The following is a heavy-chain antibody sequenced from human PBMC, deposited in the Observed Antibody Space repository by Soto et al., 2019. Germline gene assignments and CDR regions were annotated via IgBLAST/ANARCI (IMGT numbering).Heavy chain of an antibody. D-gene: IGHD1-1*01. V-gene: IGHV4-30-4*01. J-gene: IGHJ3*02. CDR2: IYYNEVT. CDR1: GDSINNGEYY. CDR3: ARDHTVTTGAFDI. Sequence: QVQLQESGPGLLKPSQTLSLTCNVSGDSINNGEYYWSWFRQPPGKGLEWIGYIYYNEVTYYNPSLKRRPTISLETSKKQFSPQLTSVTAAATAVYYCARDHTVTTGAFDIWGPGTMVTVSS.